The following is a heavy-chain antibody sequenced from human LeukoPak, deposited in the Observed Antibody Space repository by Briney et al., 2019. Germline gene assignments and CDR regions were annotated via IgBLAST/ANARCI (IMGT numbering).Heavy chain of an antibody. CDR3: AKRRCTSSSCYLDY. V-gene: IGHV3-23*01. CDR2: ITGSSDTT. J-gene: IGHJ4*02. D-gene: IGHD2-2*01. Sequence: GGSLRLSCAASGFTXSDYAMSWVRQAPGXXXDWVSXITGSSDTTYYADSVKGRFTISRDNFKNTVYLQMNSLRGEDTAVYYCAKRRCTSSSCYLDYWGQGTLVTVSA. CDR1: GFTXSDYA.